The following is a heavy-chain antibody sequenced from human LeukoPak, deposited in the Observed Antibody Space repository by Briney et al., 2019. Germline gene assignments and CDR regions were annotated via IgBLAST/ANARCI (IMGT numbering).Heavy chain of an antibody. CDR3: ARHDSSGYLDSFDI. V-gene: IGHV4-34*01. CDR1: GGSFSTYY. CDR2: INHTGST. Sequence: SETLSLTCAIYGGSFSTYYWSWIRQPPGKGLEWIGDINHTGSTTYNPSLKSRVTMSVDTSKNQFSLRLNSVTAADTAVYYCARHDSSGYLDSFDIWGQGTMVTVSS. J-gene: IGHJ3*02. D-gene: IGHD3-22*01.